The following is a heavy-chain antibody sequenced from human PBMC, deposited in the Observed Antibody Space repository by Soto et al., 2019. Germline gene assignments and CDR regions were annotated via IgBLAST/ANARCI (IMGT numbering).Heavy chain of an antibody. J-gene: IGHJ6*02. CDR2: ISYDGSNK. CDR1: GFTFSSYG. Sequence: PGGSLRLSCAASGFTFSSYGMHWVRQAPGKGLEWVAVISYDGSNKYYADSVKGRFTISRDNSKNTLYLQMNSPRAEDTAVYYCAKDGWYGSGSPNYYYSGMDVWGQGNTVTVSS. V-gene: IGHV3-30*18. D-gene: IGHD3-10*01. CDR3: AKDGWYGSGSPNYYYSGMDV.